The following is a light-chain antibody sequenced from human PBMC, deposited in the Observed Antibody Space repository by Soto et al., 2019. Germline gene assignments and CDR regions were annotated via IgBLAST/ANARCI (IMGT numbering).Light chain of an antibody. CDR3: SSFSSRNALV. CDR2: EVR. Sequence: QSVLTQPASVSGSPGQSITISCSGTRRDVGAYNLVSWYQQFPGKGPKLLIYEVRHRPSGVSYRFSGSKSGNTASLTISSLLPEDEAVYFCSSFSSRNALVFGGGTKLTVL. V-gene: IGLV2-14*01. CDR1: RRDVGAYNL. J-gene: IGLJ2*01.